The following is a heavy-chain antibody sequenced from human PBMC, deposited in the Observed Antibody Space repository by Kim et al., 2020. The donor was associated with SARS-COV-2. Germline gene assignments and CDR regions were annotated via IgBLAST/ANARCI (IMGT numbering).Heavy chain of an antibody. CDR3: AKVSAGIGYFSGMDV. D-gene: IGHD6-13*01. V-gene: IGHV3-23*01. J-gene: IGHJ6*02. Sequence: DSVKGRFTTSRDNSKNTLYLQMNGLRAEDTAVYYCAKVSAGIGYFSGMDVWGQGTTVTVS.